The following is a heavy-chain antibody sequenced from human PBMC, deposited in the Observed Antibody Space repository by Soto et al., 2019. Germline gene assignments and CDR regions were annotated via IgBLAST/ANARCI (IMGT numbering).Heavy chain of an antibody. CDR2: IYYSGST. CDR3: ARLAATMVRGDFSY. CDR1: GGSISSSSYY. J-gene: IGHJ4*02. Sequence: PSETLSLTCTVSGGSISSSSYYWGWIRQPPGKGLEWIGSIYYSGSTYYNPSLKSRVTLSVDTSKNQFSLKLSSVTAADTAVYYCARLAATMVRGDFSYWGQGTLVTVSS. V-gene: IGHV4-39*01. D-gene: IGHD3-10*01.